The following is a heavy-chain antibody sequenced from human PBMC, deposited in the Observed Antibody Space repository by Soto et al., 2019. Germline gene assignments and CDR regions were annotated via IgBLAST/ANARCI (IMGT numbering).Heavy chain of an antibody. CDR1: GDSVSSGVYY. J-gene: IGHJ4*02. Sequence: SETLSLTCTVSGDSVSSGVYYWSWMRQSPGKGLEWIGYIYYSGTTNYNPSLRCRVTISVETSKSQFSLKLGSVTAADTAVYYCARGYSSWPNHFDHWGQGTLVTVSS. CDR2: IYYSGTT. CDR3: ARGYSSWPNHFDH. D-gene: IGHD6-13*01. V-gene: IGHV4-61*08.